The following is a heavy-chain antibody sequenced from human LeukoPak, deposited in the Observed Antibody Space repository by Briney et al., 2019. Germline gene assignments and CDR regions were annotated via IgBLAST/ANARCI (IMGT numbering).Heavy chain of an antibody. J-gene: IGHJ2*01. V-gene: IGHV4-39*01. CDR1: GGSITSGDYY. CDR3: ARGVTMIVVVIHDWYFDL. D-gene: IGHD3-22*01. Sequence: SETLSLTCTVSGGSITSGDYYWTWIRQPPGKGLEWIGSIYYSRSTYHNPSLKSRVTISVDTSKNQFSLKLSSLTAADTAVYYCARGVTMIVVVIHDWYFDLWGRGTLVTVSS. CDR2: IYYSRST.